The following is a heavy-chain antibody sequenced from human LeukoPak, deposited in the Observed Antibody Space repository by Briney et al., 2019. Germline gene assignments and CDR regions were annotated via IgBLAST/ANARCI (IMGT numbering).Heavy chain of an antibody. J-gene: IGHJ4*02. D-gene: IGHD1-26*01. CDR1: GFTFSSYG. CDR3: AKGLSGSFNGGYYFDY. V-gene: IGHV3-33*06. CDR2: IWYDGSNK. Sequence: PGGSLRLSCAASGFTFSSYGVHWVRQAPGKGLEWVAVIWYDGSNKYYADSVKGRFTISRDNSKNTLYLQMNSLRAEDTAVYYCAKGLSGSFNGGYYFDYWGQGTLVTVSS.